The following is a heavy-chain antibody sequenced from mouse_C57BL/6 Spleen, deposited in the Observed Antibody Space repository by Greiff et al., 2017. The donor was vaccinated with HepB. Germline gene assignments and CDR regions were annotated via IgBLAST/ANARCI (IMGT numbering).Heavy chain of an antibody. Sequence: EVQLQQSGPELVKPGASVKISCKASGYTFTDYYMNWVKQSHGKSLEWIGDINPNNGGTSYNQKFKGKATLTVDKSSSTAYMELRSLTSEDSAVYYCARRGQLRPHYYAMDDWGQGTSVTVSS. D-gene: IGHD3-2*02. V-gene: IGHV1-26*01. J-gene: IGHJ4*01. CDR1: GYTFTDYY. CDR2: INPNNGGT. CDR3: ARRGQLRPHYYAMDD.